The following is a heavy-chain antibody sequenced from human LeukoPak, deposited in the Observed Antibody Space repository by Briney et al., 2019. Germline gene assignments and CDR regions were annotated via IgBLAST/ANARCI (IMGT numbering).Heavy chain of an antibody. V-gene: IGHV4-4*07. J-gene: IGHJ5*02. CDR2: IYTSGST. CDR3: ARGRFGGGYDYKGYNWFDP. CDR1: GGSISSYY. D-gene: IGHD5-12*01. Sequence: SETLSLTCTASGGSISSYYWSWIRQPAGKGLEWIGRIYTSGSTNYNPSLKSRVTMSVDTSKNQFSLKLSSVTAADTAVYYCARGRFGGGYDYKGYNWFDPWGQGTLVTVSS.